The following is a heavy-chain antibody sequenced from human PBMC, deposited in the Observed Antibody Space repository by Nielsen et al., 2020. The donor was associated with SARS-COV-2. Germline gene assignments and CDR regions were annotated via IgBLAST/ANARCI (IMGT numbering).Heavy chain of an antibody. Sequence: SETLSLTCSVSGDSISTYFWSWIRQPPGKGLEWIGYIYNSGSTSYNPSLKSRLTISVDTSKNQFSLKLSSVTAADTAVYYCVRVELLLEGVHWFDPWGQGTLVTVSS. CDR2: IYNSGST. J-gene: IGHJ5*02. CDR1: GDSISTYF. D-gene: IGHD1-26*01. V-gene: IGHV4-30-4*01. CDR3: VRVELLLEGVHWFDP.